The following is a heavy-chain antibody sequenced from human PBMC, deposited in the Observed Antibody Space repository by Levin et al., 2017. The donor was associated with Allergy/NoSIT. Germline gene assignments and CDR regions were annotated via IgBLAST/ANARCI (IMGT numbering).Heavy chain of an antibody. CDR3: ARDKAVCMDV. J-gene: IGHJ6*02. V-gene: IGHV3-48*01. Sequence: GGSLRLSCAASGFTFSSYSMNWVRQAPGKGLEWVSYISSSSSTIYYADSVKGRFTISRDNAKNSLYLQMNSLRAEDTAVYYCARDKAVCMDVWGQGTTVTVSS. CDR1: GFTFSSYS. CDR2: ISSSSSTI.